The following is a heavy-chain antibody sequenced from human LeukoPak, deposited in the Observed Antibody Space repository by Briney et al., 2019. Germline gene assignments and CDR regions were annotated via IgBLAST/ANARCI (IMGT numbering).Heavy chain of an antibody. CDR3: ARDQPDYGGTGIDH. CDR2: IYSGGST. Sequence: GGSLRLSCAASGFSVSSNYVSWVRQAPGKGLEWVSVIYSGGSTYYADSVKGRFTISRDNSKNTLYLQMNSLRAEDTAVYYCARDQPDYGGTGIDHGGKGTRFTVSS. CDR1: GFSVSSNY. V-gene: IGHV3-53*01. D-gene: IGHD4-23*01. J-gene: IGHJ4*02.